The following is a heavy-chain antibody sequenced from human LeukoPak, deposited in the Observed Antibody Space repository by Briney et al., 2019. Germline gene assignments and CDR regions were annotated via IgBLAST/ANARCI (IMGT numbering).Heavy chain of an antibody. CDR3: AKIRRGSGSPNDAFDI. J-gene: IGHJ3*02. CDR1: GFTVSGNY. D-gene: IGHD3-10*01. Sequence: PGGSLRLSCAASGFTVSGNYMSWVRQTPGKGLEWVSAISGSGGSTYYADSVKGRFTISRDNSKNTLYLQMNSLRAEDTAVYYCAKIRRGSGSPNDAFDIWGQGTMVTVSS. V-gene: IGHV3-23*01. CDR2: ISGSGGST.